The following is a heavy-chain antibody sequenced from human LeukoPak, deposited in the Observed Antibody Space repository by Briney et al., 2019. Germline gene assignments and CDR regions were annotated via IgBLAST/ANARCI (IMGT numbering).Heavy chain of an antibody. J-gene: IGHJ4*02. CDR1: GVSISRYY. CDR2: IYTSGST. V-gene: IGHV4-4*07. CDR3: ARDNLGVVPAAISYYFDY. D-gene: IGHD2-2*01. Sequence: PSETLSLTCTLSGVSISRYYWSWIRQTPGKGLEWIGRIYTSGSTNYNPSLKSRVTISVDTSKNQFSLKLSSVTAADTAVYYCARDNLGVVPAAISYYFDYWGQGTLVTVSS.